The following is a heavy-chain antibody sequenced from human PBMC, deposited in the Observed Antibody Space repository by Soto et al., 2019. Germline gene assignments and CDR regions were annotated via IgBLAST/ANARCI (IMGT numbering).Heavy chain of an antibody. J-gene: IGHJ4*02. CDR3: ATGYSYGRAFDY. V-gene: IGHV3-11*06. CDR1: VSPVSNYD. CDR2: ISSSSYT. D-gene: IGHD5-18*01. Sequence: GGCLRISCSAPVSPVSNYDVAWIRQAPGKGLEWVSYISSSSYTNYADSVKGRFTISRDNAKNSLYLQMNSLRAEDTAVYYCATGYSYGRAFDYWGQRILVTVSS.